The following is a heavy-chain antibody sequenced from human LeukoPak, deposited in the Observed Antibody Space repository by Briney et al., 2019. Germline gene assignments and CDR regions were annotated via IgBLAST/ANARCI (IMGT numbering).Heavy chain of an antibody. CDR3: ARAQLWFGELWSAFDI. J-gene: IGHJ3*02. V-gene: IGHV4-39*07. Sequence: SETLSLTCTVSGGSISSSSYYWGWIRHPPGKGLEWIGSIYYSGSTYYNPSLKSRVTISVDTSKNQFSLKLSSVTAADTAVYYCARAQLWFGELWSAFDIWGQGTMVTVSS. CDR2: IYYSGST. CDR1: GGSISSSSYY. D-gene: IGHD3-10*01.